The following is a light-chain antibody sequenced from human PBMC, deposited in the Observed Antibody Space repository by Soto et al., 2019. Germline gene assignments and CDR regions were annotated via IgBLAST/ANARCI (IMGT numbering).Light chain of an antibody. CDR3: QQYDNLPIT. V-gene: IGKV1-33*01. Sequence: DIQMTQSPSSLSASVGDRVTITCQASQDISNYLNWYQQKPGKAPKLLIYDASNLATGVPSRFSGSGSGTDFTFNISSLQPEDIATYYCQQYDNLPITFGQGTRLEIK. J-gene: IGKJ5*01. CDR1: QDISNY. CDR2: DAS.